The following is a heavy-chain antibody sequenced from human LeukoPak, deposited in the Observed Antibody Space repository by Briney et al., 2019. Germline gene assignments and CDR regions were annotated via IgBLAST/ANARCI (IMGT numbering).Heavy chain of an antibody. D-gene: IGHD3-10*02. CDR1: GFTFSNAW. J-gene: IGHJ4*02. CDR2: IKSKTDGGTT. Sequence: GGSLRLSCAASGFTFSNAWMSWVRQAPGKGLEWVGRIKSKTDGGTTDYTAPVKGRFTISRDDSKNTLYLQMNSLKTEDTAVYYCTTGVEYYVNGLDYWGQGTLVTVSS. CDR3: TTGVEYYVNGLDY. V-gene: IGHV3-15*01.